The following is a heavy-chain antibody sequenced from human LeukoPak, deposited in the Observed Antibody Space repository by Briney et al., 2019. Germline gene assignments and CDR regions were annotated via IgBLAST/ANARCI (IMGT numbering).Heavy chain of an antibody. J-gene: IGHJ4*02. CDR1: GYTFTGYY. CDR3: ARVVCSNIGCYEFVY. Sequence: ASVKASDNASGYTFTGYYIHWVRQAPGQGLEWMGWINPNSGGTNYAQKFQGRVTMTRHTSISTAYMELSRLRSDDTAVYYCARVVCSNIGCYEFVYCGERALVTVSS. V-gene: IGHV1-2*02. D-gene: IGHD2-2*01. CDR2: INPNSGGT.